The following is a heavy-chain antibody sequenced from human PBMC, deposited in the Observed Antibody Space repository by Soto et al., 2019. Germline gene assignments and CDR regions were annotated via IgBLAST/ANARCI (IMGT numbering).Heavy chain of an antibody. D-gene: IGHD3-22*01. CDR2: ISDSGGRT. CDR3: VKDRHRSGSLHPFDD. CDR1: GFTFATYG. V-gene: IGHV3-23*01. J-gene: IGHJ4*02. Sequence: GGSLRLSCAASGFTFATYGMSWVRQPPGKGLEWVSAISDSGGRTIYLDSVKGRFTISRDNSKNTLYMQMNSLRAEDMAVYYCVKDRHRSGSLHPFDDWGQGTLVTVSS.